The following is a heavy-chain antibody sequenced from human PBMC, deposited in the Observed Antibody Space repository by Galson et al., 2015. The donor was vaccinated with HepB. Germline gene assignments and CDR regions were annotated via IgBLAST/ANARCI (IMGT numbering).Heavy chain of an antibody. V-gene: IGHV1-69*13. CDR1: GGTFSSYA. CDR2: IIPIFGKA. CDR3: AREGADILTGYFRFDP. D-gene: IGHD3-9*01. J-gene: IGHJ5*02. Sequence: SVKVSCKASGGTFSSYAISWVRQAPGQGLEWMGGIIPIFGKANYAQKFQGRVTITADESTSTAYMELSSLRSEDTAVYYCAREGADILTGYFRFDPWGQGTLVTVSS.